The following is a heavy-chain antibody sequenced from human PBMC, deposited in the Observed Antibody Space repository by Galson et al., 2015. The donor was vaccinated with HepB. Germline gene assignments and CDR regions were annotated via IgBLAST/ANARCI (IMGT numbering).Heavy chain of an antibody. Sequence: SLRLSCAASGFTVSNEYMSCVRQAPGKGLEWVSVIYSGGSTYYGDSVKGRFTISRDKSKNTLYLHMNSLKAEDTAVYYCVRDVGGNPVGIDYWGQGTLVTVSS. CDR3: VRDVGGNPVGIDY. CDR1: GFTVSNEY. V-gene: IGHV3-53*01. CDR2: IYSGGST. D-gene: IGHD4-23*01. J-gene: IGHJ4*02.